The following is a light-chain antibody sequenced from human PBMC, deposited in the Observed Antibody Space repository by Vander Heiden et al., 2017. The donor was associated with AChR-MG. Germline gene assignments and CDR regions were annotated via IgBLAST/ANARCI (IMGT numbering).Light chain of an antibody. CDR2: SNN. Sequence: QSVLTQPPSASGTPGQRVPISCSGSSSNIGSNTVNCYQQLPGTAPKLLIYSNNQRPSGVPDRFSGSKSGTSASLAISGLQSVDEADYYCAAWDDSLNGFYVFGTGTKVTVL. J-gene: IGLJ1*01. V-gene: IGLV1-44*01. CDR1: SSNIGSNT. CDR3: AAWDDSLNGFYV.